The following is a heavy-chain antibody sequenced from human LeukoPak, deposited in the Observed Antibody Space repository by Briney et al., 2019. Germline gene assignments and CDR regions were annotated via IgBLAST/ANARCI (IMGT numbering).Heavy chain of an antibody. D-gene: IGHD4-11*01. V-gene: IGHV1-2*02. J-gene: IGHJ4*02. CDR1: GYTFRGNY. CDR3: ARDPSSVTLYFFDY. CDR2: IDANNGDT. Sequence: ASLKISCKASGYTFRGNYIHWLRQAPGDGLEWMGWIDANNGDTKSAQKFQGRVTMSRDTSISTAYMNLSSLSPDDAAVYYCARDPSSVTLYFFDYWGQGTLVTVSS.